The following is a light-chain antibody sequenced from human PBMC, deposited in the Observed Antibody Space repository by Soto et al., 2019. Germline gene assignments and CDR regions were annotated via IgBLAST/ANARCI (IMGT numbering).Light chain of an antibody. V-gene: IGKV1-12*01. CDR1: EDISTW. J-gene: IGKJ5*01. CDR3: QHADSFPLIT. Sequence: IQMTQSPSSVSASVGYRVTIACRSSEDISTWLAWYQQKPGKAPKLLIYAASSLQSGVPSRFSGSGSGTDFTLTISSLQPEDFATYYCQHADSFPLITFGQGTRLEIK. CDR2: AAS.